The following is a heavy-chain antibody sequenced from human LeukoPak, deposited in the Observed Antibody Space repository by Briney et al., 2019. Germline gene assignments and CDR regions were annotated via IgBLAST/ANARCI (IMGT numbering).Heavy chain of an antibody. CDR1: GGSIRSSSYY. D-gene: IGHD1-1*01. J-gene: IGHJ4*02. CDR2: INHSGST. Sequence: SETLSLTCTVAGGSIRSSSYYWGWIRQPPGKGLEWIGEINHSGSTNYNPSLKSRVTISVDTSKNQFSLKLSSVTAADTAVYYCARAAVKWRRQLYYFDYWGQGTLVTVSS. CDR3: ARAAVKWRRQLYYFDY. V-gene: IGHV4-39*07.